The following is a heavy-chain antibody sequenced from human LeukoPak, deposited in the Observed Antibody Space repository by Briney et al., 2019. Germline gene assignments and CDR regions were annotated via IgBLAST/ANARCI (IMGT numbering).Heavy chain of an antibody. CDR1: GFTFSSYS. CDR2: ISSSSSYI. Sequence: GGSLRLSCAAPGFTFSSYSMNWVRQAPGKGLEWVSSISSSSSYIYYADSVKGRFTISRDNAKNSLYLQMNSLRAEDTAVYYCARDGGTMTVDYWGQGTLVTVSS. CDR3: ARDGGTMTVDY. D-gene: IGHD3-22*01. V-gene: IGHV3-21*01. J-gene: IGHJ4*02.